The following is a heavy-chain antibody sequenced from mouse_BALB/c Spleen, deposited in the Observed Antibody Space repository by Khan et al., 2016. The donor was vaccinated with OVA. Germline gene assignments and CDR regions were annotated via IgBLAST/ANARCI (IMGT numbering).Heavy chain of an antibody. CDR2: INPSIGDT. Sequence: QVQLKDSGAELAKPGASAKMSCQASCYTFINSWLLCVKQRPGPGLAWIGYINPSIGDTENNQNFKDKATLTADKSSRTSYMQLSSLTSEDSAVYYCARRGLRWDFDYWGQGTTLTVSS. D-gene: IGHD1-1*02. V-gene: IGHV1-7*01. CDR3: ARRGLRWDFDY. J-gene: IGHJ2*01. CDR1: CYTFINSW.